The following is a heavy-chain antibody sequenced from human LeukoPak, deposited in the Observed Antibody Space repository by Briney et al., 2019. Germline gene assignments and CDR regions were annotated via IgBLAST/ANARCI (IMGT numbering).Heavy chain of an antibody. CDR2: VFHSGTT. D-gene: IGHD1-14*01. J-gene: IGHJ3*02. CDR1: GDSLTSHF. Sequence: SETLSLTCNVSGDSLTSHFWSWIRQTPGKGLEWIGYVFHSGTTNYSPSLKSRVTISLDTSKKQFYLRLASVTAADTAVYYCARRQAEVTDAFYIWGRGTMVSVSS. V-gene: IGHV4-59*08. CDR3: ARRQAEVTDAFYI.